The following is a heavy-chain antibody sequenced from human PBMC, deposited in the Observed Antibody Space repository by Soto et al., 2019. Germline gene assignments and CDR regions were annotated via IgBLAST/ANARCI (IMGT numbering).Heavy chain of an antibody. CDR1: AYSIGSAYY. V-gene: IGHV4-38-2*02. J-gene: IGHJ4*02. CDR2: VYHSGGT. D-gene: IGHD3-10*01. Sequence: SETLSLTCTLSAYSIGSAYYWGWIRQPPGKGLGWIGNVYHSGGTYYNPSLKSRVTISMDTSKNQFSLNLTSVTAADTAVYYCTKERGPLLWRIDSWGQGTLVTVSS. CDR3: TKERGPLLWRIDS.